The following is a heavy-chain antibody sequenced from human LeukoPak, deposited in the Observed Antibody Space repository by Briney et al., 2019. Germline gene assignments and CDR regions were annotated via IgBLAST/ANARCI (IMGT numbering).Heavy chain of an antibody. J-gene: IGHJ6*03. CDR3: ARGPGGYYMDV. CDR1: GGSFSGYY. CDR2: IHPSGST. Sequence: PSETLSLTCDVYGGSFSGYYCSWTRQPPGKGLEWIGEIHPSGSTSYNPSLKNRVTISVDTSKNQFSLKLSSVTAADTAVYYCARGPGGYYMDVWGKGTTVTVSS. D-gene: IGHD3-16*01. V-gene: IGHV4-34*01.